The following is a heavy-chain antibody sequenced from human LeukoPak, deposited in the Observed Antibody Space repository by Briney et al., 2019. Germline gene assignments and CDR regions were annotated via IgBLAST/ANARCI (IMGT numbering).Heavy chain of an antibody. CDR3: ARHYSDSSGYPSYYYGMDV. D-gene: IGHD3-22*01. CDR1: GYTFTSYG. V-gene: IGHV1-18*01. Sequence: GASVKVSCKASGYTFTSYGISWVRQAPGQWLEWMGWISAYNDNTNYAQKLQGRVTMTTDTSTSTAYMELRSLRSDDTAVYYCARHYSDSSGYPSYYYGMDVWGQGTTVTVSS. J-gene: IGHJ6*02. CDR2: ISAYNDNT.